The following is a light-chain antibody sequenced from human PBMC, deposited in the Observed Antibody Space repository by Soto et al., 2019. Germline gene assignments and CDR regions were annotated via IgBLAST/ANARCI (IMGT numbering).Light chain of an antibody. V-gene: IGKV4-1*01. J-gene: IGKJ1*01. CDR1: QSVFSRFRNKNY. CDR3: QQYYTTPTWT. Sequence: DIVMTQSPDSLTLSLGERATINCKSSQSVFSRFRNKNYLGWFQQKPGQTPRLLIYWASTRESGVSDRFSGSGSGTDFTLTIDSLQAEDVAVYYGQQYYTTPTWTFGQGTKVEV. CDR2: WAS.